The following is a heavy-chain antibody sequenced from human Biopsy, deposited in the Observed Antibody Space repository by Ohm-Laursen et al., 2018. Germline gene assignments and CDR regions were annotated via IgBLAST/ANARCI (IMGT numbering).Heavy chain of an antibody. CDR2: INAKTGDT. D-gene: IGHD3-22*01. V-gene: IGHV1-2*02. J-gene: IGHJ5*02. Sequence: GASVKVSCKPSGYTFTGYHVHWVRQAPGQGLEWMGWINAKTGDTNYAQKFQGRVTMTRDTSISMAYVDLSSLRSDDTAVYYCTRGGYYYDSLAYYYWFDPWGQGTLVTVSS. CDR1: GYTFTGYH. CDR3: TRGGYYYDSLAYYYWFDP.